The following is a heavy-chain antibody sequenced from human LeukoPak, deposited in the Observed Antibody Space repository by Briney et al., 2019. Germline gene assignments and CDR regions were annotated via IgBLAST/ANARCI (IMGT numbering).Heavy chain of an antibody. CDR2: IYHSGST. CDR1: GGSISSSRYY. J-gene: IGHJ4*02. Sequence: PSETLSLTCTVSGGSISSSRYYWGWIRQPPGKGLEWIGNIYHSGSTYYNPSLKSRVTISVDTSKNQFSLKLSSATAADTAVYYCARTRYYYNSRSYGAPYYFDYWGQGTLVTVSS. V-gene: IGHV4-39*01. CDR3: ARTRYYYNSRSYGAPYYFDY. D-gene: IGHD3-10*01.